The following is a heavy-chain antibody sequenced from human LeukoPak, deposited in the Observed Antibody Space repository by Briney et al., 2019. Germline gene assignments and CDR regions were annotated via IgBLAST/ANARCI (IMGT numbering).Heavy chain of an antibody. J-gene: IGHJ3*02. D-gene: IGHD1-26*01. CDR3: ARDPHILATI. CDR1: GFTFSSYS. Sequence: GGSLRLSCAASGFTFSSYSMNWVRQAPGKGLEWVSYISSSSTIYYADSVKGRFTISRDNAKNSLYLQMNSLRAEDTAVYYCARDPHILATIWGQGTMVTVSS. CDR2: ISSSSTI. V-gene: IGHV3-48*04.